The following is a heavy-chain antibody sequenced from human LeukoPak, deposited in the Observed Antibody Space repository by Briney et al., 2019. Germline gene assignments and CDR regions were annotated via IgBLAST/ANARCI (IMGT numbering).Heavy chain of an antibody. V-gene: IGHV3-7*02. D-gene: IGHD3-16*01. Sequence: GGSLRLSCAASGFTFSSYWMSWVRQAPGKGLEWVANIKEDGSTKNYVDSVKGRFTISRDNAKNTLYLQMNSLRAEDTALYYCVRSFYTSSALGYWGQGTLVTVSS. CDR3: VRSFYTSSALGY. CDR2: IKEDGSTK. CDR1: GFTFSSYW. J-gene: IGHJ4*02.